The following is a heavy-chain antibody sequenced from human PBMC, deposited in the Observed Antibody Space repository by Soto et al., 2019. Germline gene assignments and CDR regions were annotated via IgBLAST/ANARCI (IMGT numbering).Heavy chain of an antibody. CDR2: LYYGRSA. D-gene: IGHD3-22*01. CDR3: ALRSMAVVPEY. Sequence: QVQLQESGPGLVKPSETLSLTCAVSGDSISSYYCMWIRQPPGKGLESIGYLYYGRSANYNPSLTRRVTLSVDTSTNQCSLTLSSMTAADTAVYYCALRSMAVVPEYGGQGTLVTVSS. J-gene: IGHJ4*02. CDR1: GDSISSYY. V-gene: IGHV4-59*01.